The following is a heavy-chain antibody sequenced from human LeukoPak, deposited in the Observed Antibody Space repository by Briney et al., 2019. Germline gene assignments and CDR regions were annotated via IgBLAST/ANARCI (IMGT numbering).Heavy chain of an antibody. J-gene: IGHJ4*02. Sequence: ASVKVSCKASGYTFTTHYMHWVRQAPGQGLEWMGIINPSGGTTNYAQKFQGRVTMTRDTSTTTLYMELSSLRSEDTAVYYCARVSNSYDGSGYFDYWGQGTPVTVSS. D-gene: IGHD3-22*01. CDR2: INPSGGTT. V-gene: IGHV1-46*01. CDR3: ARVSNSYDGSGYFDY. CDR1: GYTFTTHY.